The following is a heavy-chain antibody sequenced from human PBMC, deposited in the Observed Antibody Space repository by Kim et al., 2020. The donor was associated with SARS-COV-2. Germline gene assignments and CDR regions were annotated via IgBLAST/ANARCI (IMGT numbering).Heavy chain of an antibody. Sequence: GGSLRLSCAASGFTFGSYWMTWVRQAPGKGLEWVANIKEDGGERYYVDSVEGRFTISRENAKNSLYLQMNNLRGDDTAMYYCARIRITGTPGYDWYLDLWGRGSLVTVSA. CDR2: IKEDGGER. J-gene: IGHJ2*01. CDR1: GFTFGSYW. V-gene: IGHV3-7*01. D-gene: IGHD1-20*01. CDR3: ARIRITGTPGYDWYLDL.